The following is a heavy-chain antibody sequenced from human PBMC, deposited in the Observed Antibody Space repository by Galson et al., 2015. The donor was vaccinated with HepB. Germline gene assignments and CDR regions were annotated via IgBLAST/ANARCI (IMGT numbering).Heavy chain of an antibody. CDR1: GVAFSRHG. CDR2: ISYDGSNQ. J-gene: IGHJ4*02. V-gene: IGHV3-30*18. D-gene: IGHD3-10*01. CDR3: AKLVGGSESDQYQPSGY. Sequence: SLRLSCAASGVAFSRHGMHWVRQAPGKGLEWVAVISYDGSNQYYADSVKGRFTISRDNSKNTLYLQMTSLRAEDTAVYYCAKLVGGSESDQYQPSGYWGQGTLVTVSS.